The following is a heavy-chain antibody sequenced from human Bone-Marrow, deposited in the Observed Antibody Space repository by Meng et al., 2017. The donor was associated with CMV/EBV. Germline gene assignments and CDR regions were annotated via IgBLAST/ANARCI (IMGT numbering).Heavy chain of an antibody. Sequence: GESLKISCAASGFRFNSYSMSWVRQAPGKGLEWVSAISGSGGSTYYADSVKGRFTISRDNSKNTLYLQMNSLRAEDTAVYYCAKVQRELLWFGELLLIGMDVWGQGTTVTVSS. CDR1: GFRFNSYS. J-gene: IGHJ6*02. CDR2: ISGSGGST. V-gene: IGHV3-23*01. CDR3: AKVQRELLWFGELLLIGMDV. D-gene: IGHD3-10*01.